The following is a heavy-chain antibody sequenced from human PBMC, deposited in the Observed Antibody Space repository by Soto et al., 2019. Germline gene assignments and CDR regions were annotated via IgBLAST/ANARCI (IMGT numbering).Heavy chain of an antibody. Sequence: KPGGSLRLSCAASGLTLSTYNMKWVRQAPGKGLEWVSSISSSSSYIYYADSVKGRFTISRDNARNSLYLQMNSLRAEDTAVYYCARDRIPAAQYYYAMDVWGQGTTVTVSS. D-gene: IGHD2-2*01. CDR1: GLTLSTYN. CDR3: ARDRIPAAQYYYAMDV. CDR2: ISSSSSYI. J-gene: IGHJ6*02. V-gene: IGHV3-21*01.